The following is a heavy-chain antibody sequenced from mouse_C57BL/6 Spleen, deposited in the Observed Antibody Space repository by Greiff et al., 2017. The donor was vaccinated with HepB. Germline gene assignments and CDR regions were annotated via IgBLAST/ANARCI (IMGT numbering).Heavy chain of an antibody. CDR1: GYTFTSYG. J-gene: IGHJ2*01. CDR2: IYPRSGNT. CDR3: ARRDDYSYYFDY. V-gene: IGHV1-81*01. D-gene: IGHD2-4*01. Sequence: VKLMESGAELARPGASVKLSCKASGYTFTSYGISWVKQRTGQGLEWIGEIYPRSGNTYYNEKFKGKATLTADKSSSTAYMELRSLTSEDSAVYFCARRDDYSYYFDYWGRGTALTVSS.